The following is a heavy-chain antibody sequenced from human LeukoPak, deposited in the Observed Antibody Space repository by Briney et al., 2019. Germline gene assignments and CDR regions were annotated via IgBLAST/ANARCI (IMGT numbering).Heavy chain of an antibody. V-gene: IGHV3-30-3*01. J-gene: IGHJ4*02. CDR1: GFIFSSNA. CDR2: ISYDGSNK. Sequence: PGRSLRLSCAASGFIFSSNAMHWVRQAPGKGLEWVAGISYDGSNKYYADSVKGRFTISRDNSKNTLYLQMNSLRAEDTAVYYCAVGPYYFDYWGQGTLVTVSS. CDR3: AVGPYYFDY.